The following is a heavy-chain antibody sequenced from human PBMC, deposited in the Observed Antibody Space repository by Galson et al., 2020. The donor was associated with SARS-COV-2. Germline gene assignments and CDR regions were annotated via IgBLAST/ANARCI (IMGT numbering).Heavy chain of an antibody. V-gene: IGHV4-59*13. CDR2: IFYSGSTSYSGST. CDR3: ARESGWLQSFDY. Sequence: SETLSITCTVSGGSISSYYWSWIRQPPGKGLEWIGYIFYSGSTSYSGSTNYNPSLKSRVTISVDTSKNQFSLKLSSVTAADTAVYYCARESGWLQSFDYWGQGTLVTVSS. J-gene: IGHJ4*02. D-gene: IGHD5-12*01. CDR1: GGSISSYY.